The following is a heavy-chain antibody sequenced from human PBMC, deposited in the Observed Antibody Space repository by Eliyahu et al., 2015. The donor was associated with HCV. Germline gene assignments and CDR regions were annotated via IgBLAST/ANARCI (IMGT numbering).Heavy chain of an antibody. CDR1: GGTFSXNA. CDR2: VVPIFGTG. J-gene: IGHJ4*02. CDR3: ARPSADSSGMSKPFDY. V-gene: IGHV1-69*01. D-gene: IGHD6-19*01. Sequence: QVQLVQSGAEVKKPGSSVKVCKGSGGTFSXNAISWVRQAPGQGLEWVGGVVPIFGTGNYAQKFRGRVTITADESTSTAYMELSSLRSEDTAVYYCARPSADSSGMSKPFDYWGQGTLVTVSS.